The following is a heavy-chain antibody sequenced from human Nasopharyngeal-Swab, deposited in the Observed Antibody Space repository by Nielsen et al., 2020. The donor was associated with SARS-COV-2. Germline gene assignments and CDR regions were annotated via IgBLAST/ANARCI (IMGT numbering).Heavy chain of an antibody. D-gene: IGHD2-8*02. V-gene: IGHV1-18*01. J-gene: IGHJ6*02. Sequence: ASVKVSCKASGYTFTSYGISWVRQAPGQGLEWMGWISAYNGNTNYAQKLQGRVTMTTDTSTSTAYMELRSLRSDDTAVYYCARGGYLEYCTGGVCWENGMDVWGQGTTVTVSS. CDR2: ISAYNGNT. CDR1: GYTFTSYG. CDR3: ARGGYLEYCTGGVCWENGMDV.